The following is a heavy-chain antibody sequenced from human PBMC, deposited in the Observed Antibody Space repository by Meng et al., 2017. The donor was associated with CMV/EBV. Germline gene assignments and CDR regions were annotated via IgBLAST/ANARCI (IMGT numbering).Heavy chain of an antibody. D-gene: IGHD3-3*01. CDR1: GFTFSSYW. Sequence: GESLKISCAASGFTFSSYWMSWVRQAPGKGLEWVANIKQDESEKYYVDSVKGRFTISRDNAKNSLYLQMNSLRAEDTAVYYCARVKRDFWSGYWDYYYYGMDVWGQGTTVTVS. CDR2: IKQDESEK. V-gene: IGHV3-7*01. CDR3: ARVKRDFWSGYWDYYYYGMDV. J-gene: IGHJ6*02.